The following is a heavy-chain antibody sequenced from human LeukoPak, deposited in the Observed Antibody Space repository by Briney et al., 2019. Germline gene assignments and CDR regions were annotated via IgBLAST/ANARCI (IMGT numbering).Heavy chain of an antibody. V-gene: IGHV1-3*01. CDR3: ARGRDGSSWYDYFDY. D-gene: IGHD6-13*01. CDR1: GYTFTSYA. CDR2: INAGNGNT. Sequence: ASVKVSCKASGYTFTSYAMHWVRQAPGQRLERMGWINAGNGNTKYSQKFQGRVTITRDTSASTAYMELSSLRSEDTAVYYCARGRDGSSWYDYFDYWGQGTLVTVSS. J-gene: IGHJ4*02.